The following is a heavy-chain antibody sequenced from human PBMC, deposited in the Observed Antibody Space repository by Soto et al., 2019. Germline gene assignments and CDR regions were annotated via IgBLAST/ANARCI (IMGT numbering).Heavy chain of an antibody. J-gene: IGHJ5*02. CDR3: ARVENWGFFDRKTFFDP. D-gene: IGHD3-9*01. CDR1: GGSFSGYY. CDR2: INHSGST. V-gene: IGHV4-34*01. Sequence: NPSETLSLTCAVYGGSFSGYYWSWIRQPPGKGLEWIGEINHSGSTNYNPSLKSRVTISVDTSKNQFSLKLSSVTAADTAVYYCARVENWGFFDRKTFFDPWGQGTLVTVSS.